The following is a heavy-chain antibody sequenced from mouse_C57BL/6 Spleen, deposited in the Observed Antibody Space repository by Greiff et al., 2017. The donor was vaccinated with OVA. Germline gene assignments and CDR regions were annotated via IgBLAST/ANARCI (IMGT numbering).Heavy chain of an antibody. CDR3: AANWGY. Sequence: EVQLQESGPELVKPGASVKISCKASGYSFTGYYMNWVKQSPEKSLEWIGEINPSTGGTTYNQKFKAKATLTVDKSSSTAYMQLKSLTSEDSAVYYCAANWGYWDQGTTLTVSS. J-gene: IGHJ2*01. D-gene: IGHD4-1*01. CDR1: GYSFTGYY. V-gene: IGHV1-42*01. CDR2: INPSTGGT.